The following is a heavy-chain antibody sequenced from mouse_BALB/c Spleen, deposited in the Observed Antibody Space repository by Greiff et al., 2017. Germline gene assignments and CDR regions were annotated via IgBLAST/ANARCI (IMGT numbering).Heavy chain of an antibody. V-gene: IGHV3-2*02. CDR3: ARSGYGSDY. D-gene: IGHD1-1*01. J-gene: IGHJ2*01. CDR1: GYSITSDYA. CDR2: ISYSGST. Sequence: EVKLVESGPGLVKPSQSLSLTCTVTGYSITSDYAWNWIRQFPGNKLEWMGYISYSGSTSYNPSLKSRISITRDTSKNQFFLQLNSVTTEDTATYYCARSGYGSDYWGQGTTLTVSS.